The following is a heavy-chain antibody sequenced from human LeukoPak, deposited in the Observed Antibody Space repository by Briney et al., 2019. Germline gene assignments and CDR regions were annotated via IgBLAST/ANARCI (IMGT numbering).Heavy chain of an antibody. V-gene: IGHV1-69*04. CDR3: ARAHDSSGYYFLRTAAFDI. CDR2: IIPILGIA. D-gene: IGHD3-22*01. CDR1: GGTFSSYA. J-gene: IGHJ3*02. Sequence: SVKLSCNASGGTFSSYAISWVRQAPGQGLEWMGRIIPILGIANYAQKFQGRVTITADKSTSTAYMELSSLRSEDTAVYYCARAHDSSGYYFLRTAAFDIWGQGTMVTVSS.